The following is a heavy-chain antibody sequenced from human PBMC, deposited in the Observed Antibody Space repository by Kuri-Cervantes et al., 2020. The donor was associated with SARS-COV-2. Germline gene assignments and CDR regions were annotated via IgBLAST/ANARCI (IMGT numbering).Heavy chain of an antibody. CDR3: ARGAVGATSLGAFDF. CDR2: INPNKGGT. J-gene: IGHJ3*01. V-gene: IGHV1-2*02. Sequence: ASVKVSCKASGYTFSGYYMHWVRQAPGQGLEWMGGINPNKGGTNYAQKFQGRVNMTREPSISTAYMELSSLRSDDTAVYYFARGAVGATSLGAFDFWGQGTMVTVSS. CDR1: GYTFSGYY. D-gene: IGHD1-26*01.